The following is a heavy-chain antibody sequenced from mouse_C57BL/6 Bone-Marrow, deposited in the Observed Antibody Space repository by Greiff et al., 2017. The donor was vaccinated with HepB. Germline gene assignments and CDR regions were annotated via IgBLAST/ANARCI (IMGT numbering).Heavy chain of an antibody. CDR2: INPSNGGT. Sequence: QVQLQQPGTELVKPGASVKLSCKASGYTFTSYWMHWVKQRPGQGLEWIGNINPSNGGTNYNEKFKSKATLTVDKSSSTAYMQLSSLTSEDSAVYFGAREGVYYSPWYFDVWGTGTTVTVSS. D-gene: IGHD2-12*01. J-gene: IGHJ1*03. CDR3: AREGVYYSPWYFDV. CDR1: GYTFTSYW. V-gene: IGHV1-53*01.